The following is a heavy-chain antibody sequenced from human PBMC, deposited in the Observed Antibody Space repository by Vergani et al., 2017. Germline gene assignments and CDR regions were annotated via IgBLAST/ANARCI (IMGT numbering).Heavy chain of an antibody. CDR1: GGSISSSSYY. CDR2: IYYSGST. J-gene: IGHJ3*02. CDR3: ARDWGRAFDI. Sequence: QVQLQQWGAGLLKPSETLSLTCAVYGGSISSSSYYWGWIRQPPGKGLEWIGSIYYSGSTYYNPSLKSRVTISVDTSKNQFSLKLSSVTAADTAVYYCARDWGRAFDIWGQGTMVTVSS. V-gene: IGHV4-39*07. D-gene: IGHD3-16*01.